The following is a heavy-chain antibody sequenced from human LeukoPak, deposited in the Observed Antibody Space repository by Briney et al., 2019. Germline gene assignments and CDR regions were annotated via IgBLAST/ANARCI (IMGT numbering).Heavy chain of an antibody. D-gene: IGHD3-22*01. J-gene: IGHJ3*02. CDR3: ARGLNHNDRPTDAFDI. CDR1: GGSLSNYA. Sequence: SVKVSCKASGGSLSNYAINWVRQAPGQGPEWMGGIIPIFGTPKYVQRFQGRVTITADEPTSTACMELRSLTSEDTAVYYCARGLNHNDRPTDAFDIWGQGTKVTVSS. V-gene: IGHV1-69*13. CDR2: IIPIFGTP.